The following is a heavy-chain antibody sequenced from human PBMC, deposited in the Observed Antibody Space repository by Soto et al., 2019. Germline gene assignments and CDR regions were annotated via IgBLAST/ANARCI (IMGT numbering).Heavy chain of an antibody. D-gene: IGHD1-26*01. Sequence: QVQLQESGPGLVKPSGTLSLTCAVSGGSISSANWWNLVRQPPGKGLEWIGDIYHSGSTNYNPSRKGRVTISVDKSKNQFALRLTSVTAADTAVYYCASHLGPTRGPFDFWGQGTLVTVSS. CDR2: IYHSGST. CDR3: ASHLGPTRGPFDF. J-gene: IGHJ4*02. CDR1: GGSISSANW. V-gene: IGHV4-4*02.